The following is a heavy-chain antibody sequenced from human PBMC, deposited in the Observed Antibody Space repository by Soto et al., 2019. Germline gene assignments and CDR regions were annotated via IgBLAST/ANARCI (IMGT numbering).Heavy chain of an antibody. CDR3: AGTYYDFWSGYLYAHFDY. V-gene: IGHV4-59*01. J-gene: IGHJ4*02. CDR1: GGSISSYY. D-gene: IGHD3-3*01. CDR2: IYYSGST. Sequence: SETLSLTCTVSGGSISSYYWSWIRQPPGKGLEWIGYIYYSGSTNYNPSLKSRVTISVDTSKNQFSLKLGSVTAADTAVYYCAGTYYDFWSGYLYAHFDYWGQGTLVTVSS.